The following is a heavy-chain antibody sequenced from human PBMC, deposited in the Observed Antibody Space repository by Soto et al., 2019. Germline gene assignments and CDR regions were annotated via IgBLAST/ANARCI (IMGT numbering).Heavy chain of an antibody. Sequence: ASVKVSCKASGYTFTGYYMHWVRQAPGQGLEWMGWINPNSGGTNYARKFQGWVTMTRDTSISTAYMELSRLRSDDTAVYYCARGKWLRFDYYGMDVWGQGTTVTVSS. V-gene: IGHV1-2*04. D-gene: IGHD5-12*01. CDR2: INPNSGGT. J-gene: IGHJ6*02. CDR1: GYTFTGYY. CDR3: ARGKWLRFDYYGMDV.